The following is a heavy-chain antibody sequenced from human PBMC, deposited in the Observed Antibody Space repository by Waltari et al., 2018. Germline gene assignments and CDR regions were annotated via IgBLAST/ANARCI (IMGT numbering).Heavy chain of an antibody. Sequence: QVQLVQSVAEVKKPGASVKVSCKASGYTFTGYYMHWVRQAPGQGLEWMGWINPNSGGTNYAQKFQGRVTMTRDTSISTAYMELSRLRSDDTAVYYCARGQFYDSSGFYFQHWGQGTLVTVSS. CDR2: INPNSGGT. D-gene: IGHD3-22*01. CDR3: ARGQFYDSSGFYFQH. V-gene: IGHV1-2*02. J-gene: IGHJ1*01. CDR1: GYTFTGYY.